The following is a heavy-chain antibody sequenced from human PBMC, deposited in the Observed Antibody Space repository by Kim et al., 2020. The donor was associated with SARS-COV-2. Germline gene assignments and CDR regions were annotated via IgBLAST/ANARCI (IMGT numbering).Heavy chain of an antibody. CDR2: IWYDGSAK. CDR1: GFTFSSYG. V-gene: IGHV3-33*01. D-gene: IGHD3-16*02. J-gene: IGHJ6*03. Sequence: GGSLRLSCAASGFTFSSYGIYWVRQAPGKGLEWVALIWYDGSAKYYADSMKGRLTISRDNSKNTLNLQMNSLRADDTAVYYCARSPRVEGYHYKYMDVWG. CDR3: ARSPRVEGYHYKYMDV.